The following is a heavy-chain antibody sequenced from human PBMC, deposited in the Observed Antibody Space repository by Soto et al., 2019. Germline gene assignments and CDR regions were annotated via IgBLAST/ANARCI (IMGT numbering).Heavy chain of an antibody. D-gene: IGHD2-15*01. Sequence: ASVKVSCKASGYTFTSYGISWVRQAPGQGLEWMGWISAYNGNTDYAQKLQGRVTMTTDTSTSTAYMELRSLRSDDTAVYYCAIVFYLSLPNRYSYYFMDVGGKGTPVTVSS. CDR1: GYTFTSYG. J-gene: IGHJ6*03. CDR3: AIVFYLSLPNRYSYYFMDV. V-gene: IGHV1-18*01. CDR2: ISAYNGNT.